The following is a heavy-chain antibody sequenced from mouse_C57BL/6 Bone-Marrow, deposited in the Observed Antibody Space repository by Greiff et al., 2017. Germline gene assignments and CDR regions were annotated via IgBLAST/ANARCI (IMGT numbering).Heavy chain of an antibody. CDR1: GYTFTSYW. CDR2: IYPGSGST. J-gene: IGHJ3*01. CDR3: ARAGYYSIFAY. V-gene: IGHV1-55*01. Sequence: QVQLQQPGAELVKPGASVKMSCKASGYTFTSYWITWVKQRPGQGLEWIGDIYPGSGSTNYNEKFKSKATLTVATSSSTAYMQLSSLTSEDSAVYYCARAGYYSIFAYWGQGTLVTVSA. D-gene: IGHD2-5*01.